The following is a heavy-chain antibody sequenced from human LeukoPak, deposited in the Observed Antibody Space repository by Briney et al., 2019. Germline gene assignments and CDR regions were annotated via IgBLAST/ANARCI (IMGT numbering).Heavy chain of an antibody. V-gene: IGHV4-59*11. D-gene: IGHD2-2*01. CDR1: GGSISSHY. Sequence: PSETLSLTCTVSGGSISSHYWSWIRQPPGKGLEWIGYINYSARTYYNPSLKSRVTISVDTSKNQFSLKLSSVTAADTAVYYCARSGSSAPFDYWGQGNLVTVSS. CDR2: INYSART. CDR3: ARSGSSAPFDY. J-gene: IGHJ4*02.